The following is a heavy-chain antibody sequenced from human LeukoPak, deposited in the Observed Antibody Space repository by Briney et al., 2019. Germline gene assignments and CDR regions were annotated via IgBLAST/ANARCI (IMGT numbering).Heavy chain of an antibody. CDR2: ISAYNGNT. J-gene: IGHJ4*02. CDR1: GYTFTSYG. Sequence: ASVKVSCKASGYTFTSYGISWVRQAPGQGLEWMGWISAYNGNTNYAQKLQGRVTMTTDTSTSTAYMGLRSLRSDDTAVYYCARDGRNYDLDYFDYWGQGTLVTVSS. CDR3: ARDGRNYDLDYFDY. D-gene: IGHD3-3*01. V-gene: IGHV1-18*01.